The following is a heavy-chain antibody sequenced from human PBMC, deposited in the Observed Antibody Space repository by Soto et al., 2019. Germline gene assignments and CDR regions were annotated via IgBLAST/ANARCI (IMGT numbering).Heavy chain of an antibody. D-gene: IGHD2-2*01. CDR2: ISSSSTYI. V-gene: IGHV3-21*01. CDR1: GFTFSSYS. CDR3: ARGRGYCSSTSCYRGFYFDY. Sequence: GGSLRLSCAASGFTFSSYSLNWVRQAPGKGLEWVSSISSSSTYIYYTDSVKGRFTISRDNAKNSLYLQMNSLRAEDTAVYYCARGRGYCSSTSCYRGFYFDYWGLGTLVTVSS. J-gene: IGHJ4*02.